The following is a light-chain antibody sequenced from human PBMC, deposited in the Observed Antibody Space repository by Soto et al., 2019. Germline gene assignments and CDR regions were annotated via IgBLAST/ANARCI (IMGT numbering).Light chain of an antibody. J-gene: IGLJ3*02. V-gene: IGLV2-14*01. Sequence: QSVLTQPASVSGSPGQSITISCTGTSSDVGGYNYVSWYQQHPGKAPKLMIYEVSNRPSGVSNRFSGSKSGNTASLTISGLQAEDEADYYCSSYTSSSTLEVFGGGTKGTVL. CDR2: EVS. CDR3: SSYTSSSTLEV. CDR1: SSDVGGYNY.